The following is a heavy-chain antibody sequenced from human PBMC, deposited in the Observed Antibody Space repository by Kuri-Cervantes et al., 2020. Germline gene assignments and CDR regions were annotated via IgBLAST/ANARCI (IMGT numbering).Heavy chain of an antibody. CDR1: GFSLSNARMG. CDR3: AHNPGGSGWYGWYFDY. J-gene: IGHJ4*02. D-gene: IGHD6-19*01. Sequence: SGPTLVKPTETLTLTCTVSGFSLSNARMGVSWIRQPPGKALEWLALIYWNDDKRYSPSLKSRLTITKDTSKNQVVLTMTNMDPVDTATYYCAHNPGGSGWYGWYFDYWGQGTLVTVSS. V-gene: IGHV2-5*01. CDR2: IYWNDDK.